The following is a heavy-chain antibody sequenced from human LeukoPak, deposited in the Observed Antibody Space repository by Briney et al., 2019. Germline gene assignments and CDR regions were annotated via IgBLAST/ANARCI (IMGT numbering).Heavy chain of an antibody. CDR2: IYPGDSDT. CDR3: ARHRDRDGYNRDAFDI. J-gene: IGHJ3*02. D-gene: IGHD5-24*01. Sequence: GESLKISCKGSGYSFTSYWIGWVRQMPGKGPEWMGIIYPGDSDTRYSPSFQGQATISADKSISTAYLQWSSLKASDTAMYYCARHRDRDGYNRDAFDIWGQGTMVTVSS. CDR1: GYSFTSYW. V-gene: IGHV5-51*01.